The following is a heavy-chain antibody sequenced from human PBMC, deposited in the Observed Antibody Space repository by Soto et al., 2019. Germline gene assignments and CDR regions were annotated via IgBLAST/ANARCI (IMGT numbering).Heavy chain of an antibody. CDR3: AREMYSSIWHKADYYYYGVDV. D-gene: IGHD6-13*01. CDR1: GFTFSSYG. Sequence: QVRLVESGGGVVQPGRSLRLSCAASGFTFSSYGMHWVRQAPGKGLQWVAVIYYDGSNEYYADSVKGRLTVSRDNSKNMVYLQMNSLRAEDTAVYYCAREMYSSIWHKADYYYYGVDVWGQGTTVTVSS. CDR2: IYYDGSNE. J-gene: IGHJ6*02. V-gene: IGHV3-33*01.